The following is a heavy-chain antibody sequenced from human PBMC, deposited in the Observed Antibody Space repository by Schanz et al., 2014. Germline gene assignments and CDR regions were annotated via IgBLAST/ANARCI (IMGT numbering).Heavy chain of an antibody. CDR1: GFSFSSYA. CDR2: MNESHSTI. D-gene: IGHD3-10*01. Sequence: EVQLLESGGGLVEPGGSLRLSCAASGFSFSSYAMGWVRQARGKGLEWVSAMNESHSTIYYADSVRGRFTISRDNAENTLFLQMNSLRAEDTAVYHCVSSGSYSSYAFWGQGTLXTVSS. CDR3: VSSGSYSSYAF. V-gene: IGHV3-23*01. J-gene: IGHJ4*02.